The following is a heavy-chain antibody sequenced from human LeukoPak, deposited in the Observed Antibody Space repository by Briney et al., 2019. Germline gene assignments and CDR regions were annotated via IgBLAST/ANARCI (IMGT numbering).Heavy chain of an antibody. CDR3: ARRGRYYDSSVLPGALDI. J-gene: IGHJ3*02. CDR2: IYYSGST. Sequence: PSETLSLTCTVSGGSISSYYWSWIRQPPGKGLEWIGYIYYSGSTNYNPSLKSRVTISVDTSKNQFSLKLSSVTAADTAVYYCARRGRYYDSSVLPGALDIWGQGTMVTVSS. V-gene: IGHV4-59*08. CDR1: GGSISSYY. D-gene: IGHD3-22*01.